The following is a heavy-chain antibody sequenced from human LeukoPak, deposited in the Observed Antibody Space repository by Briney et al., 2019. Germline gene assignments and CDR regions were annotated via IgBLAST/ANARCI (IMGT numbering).Heavy chain of an antibody. V-gene: IGHV3-30*18. CDR2: ISNDGRNK. J-gene: IGHJ4*02. Sequence: GGSLRLSCAASGFTFSNLGIHWVRQAPGKGLEWVASISNDGRNKHYVDSVEGRFTISRDNSRNTLYLQINSLRPEDTAVYYCAKAGGCDSSGYYYYLDYWGQGTLVTVPS. D-gene: IGHD3-22*01. CDR3: AKAGGCDSSGYYYYLDY. CDR1: GFTFSNLG.